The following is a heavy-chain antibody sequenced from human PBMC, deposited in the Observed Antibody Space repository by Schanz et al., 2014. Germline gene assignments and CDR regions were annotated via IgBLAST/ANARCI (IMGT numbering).Heavy chain of an antibody. CDR1: GGSFSGYY. CDR3: ARGEWSTSQFDY. J-gene: IGHJ4*01. Sequence: QVQLQQWGAGLLKPSETLSLTCAVYGGSFSGYYWTWIRQPPGKGLEWIGEIHHSGSTNYNPSLKSRVTISMDTSKNQFPLKRSSVTAADTAVYYCARGEWSTSQFDYWGHGTLVTVSS. CDR2: IHHSGST. V-gene: IGHV4-34*01. D-gene: IGHD2-2*01.